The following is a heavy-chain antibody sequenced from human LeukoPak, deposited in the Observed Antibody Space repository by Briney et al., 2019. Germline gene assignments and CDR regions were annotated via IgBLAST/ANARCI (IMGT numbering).Heavy chain of an antibody. J-gene: IGHJ5*02. V-gene: IGHV5-51*01. CDR2: IYPGDADT. D-gene: IGHD5-24*01. CDR1: GYSFTTYW. Sequence: GESPKISCKGSGYSFTTYWIGWVRQMPGKGLEWMGIIYPGDADTRYSPSFQGQVTISADKSISTAYLQWSSLKASDTAMYYCARSVDGYRFDPWGQGTLVTVSS. CDR3: ARSVDGYRFDP.